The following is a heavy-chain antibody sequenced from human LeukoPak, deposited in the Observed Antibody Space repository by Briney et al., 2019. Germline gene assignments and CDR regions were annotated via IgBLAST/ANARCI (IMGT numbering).Heavy chain of an antibody. CDR3: AREHYDSSGYYHYYFDY. CDR2: IYSGGYT. CDR1: GFSVNNNY. J-gene: IGHJ4*02. D-gene: IGHD3-22*01. V-gene: IGHV3-66*01. Sequence: GGSLRLSCAASGFSVNNNYMSWVRQAPGKWLEWVSVIYSGGYTHYADSVKGRFSISRDHSKNTPYLQMNSLRVEDTAVYYCAREHYDSSGYYHYYFDYWGQGTLVTVSS.